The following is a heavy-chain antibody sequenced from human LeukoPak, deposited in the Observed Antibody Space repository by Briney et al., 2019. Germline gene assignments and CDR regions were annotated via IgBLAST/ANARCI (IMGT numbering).Heavy chain of an antibody. Sequence: GGSLRLSCAASGFTFSNYWMSWVRQAPGKGLEWVANIKQDGSEKYYVDSVKGRFTISGDNAKNSLYLQMNSLRAEDTAVYYCARGPPATYDYWGQGTLVTVSS. J-gene: IGHJ4*02. CDR1: GFTFSNYW. V-gene: IGHV3-7*01. CDR2: IKQDGSEK. CDR3: ARGPPATYDY.